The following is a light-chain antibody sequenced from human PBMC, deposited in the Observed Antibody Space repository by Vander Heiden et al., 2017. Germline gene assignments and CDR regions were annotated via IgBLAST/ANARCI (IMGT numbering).Light chain of an antibody. CDR1: QSISSY. Sequence: DIQMTQSPSSLSASVGDRVTITCRASQSISSYLNWYQQKPGKAPKLLIYAASSWQSGVTSRFSGSGYGKDFTLTNSSRQQEDFASYYCQQTYCNALLTFGGGTKVEIK. CDR3: QQTYCNALLT. V-gene: IGKV1-39*01. J-gene: IGKJ4*01. CDR2: AAS.